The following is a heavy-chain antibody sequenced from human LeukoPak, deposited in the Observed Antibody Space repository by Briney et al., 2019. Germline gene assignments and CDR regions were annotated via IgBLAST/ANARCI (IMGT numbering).Heavy chain of an antibody. V-gene: IGHV4-30-4*08. Sequence: SETLSLTCTVSGGSISSGDYYWSWIRQPPGKGLEWIGYIYYSGSTYYNPSLKSRVTISVDTSKNQFSLKLSSVTAADTAVYYCARVRTSGGFDAFDIWGQGTMVTVSS. CDR3: ARVRTSGGFDAFDI. D-gene: IGHD2-2*01. CDR2: IYYSGST. CDR1: GGSISSGDYY. J-gene: IGHJ3*02.